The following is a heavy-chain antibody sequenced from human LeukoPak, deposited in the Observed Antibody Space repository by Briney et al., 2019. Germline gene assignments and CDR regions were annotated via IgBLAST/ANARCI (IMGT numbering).Heavy chain of an antibody. CDR1: GYTFTGSY. D-gene: IGHD1-26*01. V-gene: IGHV1-2*02. CDR3: AGPWDQVGFDP. Sequence: GASVKVSCKASGYTFTGSYLHWVRQAPGQGLECMGWIYPKTGGTSYAQKFQSRVTMTRDTSISTPYMELIGLRSDDTAVYYCAGPWDQVGFDPWGQGTLVSVSS. CDR2: IYPKTGGT. J-gene: IGHJ5*02.